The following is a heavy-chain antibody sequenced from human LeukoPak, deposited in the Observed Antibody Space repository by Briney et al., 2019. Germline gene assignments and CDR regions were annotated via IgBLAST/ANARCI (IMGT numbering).Heavy chain of an antibody. CDR1: GDTVSTNSGV. CDR2: TYYRSKWYN. D-gene: IGHD3-10*01. J-gene: IGHJ5*02. Sequence: PSQTLSLTCAISGDTVSTNSGVWNWIRQSPSRGLEWLGRTYYRSKWYNDYAVSVKGRITINPETAKNQSSLQLNSVTPEDTAVYYCARDMDYYGSGNYYNSRWFDPLGPGDPGHRLL. V-gene: IGHV6-1*01. CDR3: ARDMDYYGSGNYYNSRWFDP.